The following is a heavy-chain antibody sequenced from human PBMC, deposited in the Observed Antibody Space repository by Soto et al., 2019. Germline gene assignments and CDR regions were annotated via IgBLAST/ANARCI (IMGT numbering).Heavy chain of an antibody. CDR1: GFTFGDYA. D-gene: IGHD6-19*01. J-gene: IGHJ6*02. CDR2: IRSKAYGGTT. V-gene: IGHV3-49*04. Sequence: GGSLRLSCTASGFTFGDYAMSWVRQAPVKGLEWVGFIRSKAYGGTTEYAASVKGRFTISRDDSKSIAYLQMNSLKTEDTAVYYCTRDEWLVPIYYYGMDVWGQGTTVTVSS. CDR3: TRDEWLVPIYYYGMDV.